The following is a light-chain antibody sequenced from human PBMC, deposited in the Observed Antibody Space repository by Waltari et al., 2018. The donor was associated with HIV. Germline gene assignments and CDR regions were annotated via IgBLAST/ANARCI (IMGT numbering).Light chain of an antibody. CDR1: QRVNTW. J-gene: IGKJ2*01. V-gene: IGKV1-12*01. CDR3: QQTNNFPPT. Sequence: DIQMTQSQSSVSAYVGDRGIITCRASQRVNTWLAWYQQKPWEAPKLFIYATSSLQSGVPSRFSGSGSGTDFTLTISSLQPEDFSTYYCQQTNNFPPTFGQGTRVEIK. CDR2: ATS.